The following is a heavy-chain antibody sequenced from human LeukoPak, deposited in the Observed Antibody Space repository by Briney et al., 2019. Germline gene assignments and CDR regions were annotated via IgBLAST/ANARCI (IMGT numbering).Heavy chain of an antibody. CDR1: GFTFSTYA. V-gene: IGHV3-30*04. J-gene: IGHJ4*02. CDR2: ISYDGSNK. CDR3: ARDLIVVVIKGEGADY. D-gene: IGHD3-22*01. Sequence: GRSLRLSCAASGFTFSTYAMHWVRQAPGKGLEWVAVISYDGSNKYYADSVKGRFTISRDNSKNTLYLQMNSLRAEDTAVYYRARDLIVVVIKGEGADYWGQGTLVTVSS.